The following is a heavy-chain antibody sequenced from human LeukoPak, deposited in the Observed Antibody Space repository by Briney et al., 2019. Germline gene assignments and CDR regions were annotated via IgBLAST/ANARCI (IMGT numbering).Heavy chain of an antibody. CDR3: ARSLWFGEYDY. V-gene: IGHV3-48*04. D-gene: IGHD3-10*01. Sequence: GGSLRLSCAASGFTFSNYAMSWVRQAPGKGLEWVSYISSSSSTIYYADSVKGRFTITRDNAKNSLYLQMNSLRAEDTAVYYCARSLWFGEYDYWGQGTLVTVSS. CDR2: ISSSSSTI. J-gene: IGHJ4*02. CDR1: GFTFSNYA.